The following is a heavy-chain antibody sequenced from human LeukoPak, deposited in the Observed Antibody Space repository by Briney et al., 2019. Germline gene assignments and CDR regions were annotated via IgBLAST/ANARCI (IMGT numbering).Heavy chain of an antibody. CDR1: GFTFSSNG. D-gene: IGHD3-22*01. Sequence: GGSLRLSCAASGFTFSSNGMHWVRQAPGKGLEWVAVISYDGSNKYYADSVKGRFTISRDNSKNTLYLQMNSLRAEDTAVYYCAKDRDSSGYYADYWGQGTLVTVSS. V-gene: IGHV3-30*18. CDR3: AKDRDSSGYYADY. CDR2: ISYDGSNK. J-gene: IGHJ4*02.